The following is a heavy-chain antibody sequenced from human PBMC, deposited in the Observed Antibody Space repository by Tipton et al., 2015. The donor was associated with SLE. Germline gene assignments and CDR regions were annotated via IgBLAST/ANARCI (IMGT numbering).Heavy chain of an antibody. CDR2: IYTSGST. V-gene: IGHV4-61*02. D-gene: IGHD7-27*01. Sequence: LRLSCTVSGGSISSGSYYWSWIRQPAGKGLEWIGRIYTSGSTNYNPSLKSRVTISVDTPKYQFSLKLSSVTAADTAVYYCARAWAVTGDGVDYWGQGTLVTVSS. J-gene: IGHJ4*02. CDR1: GGSISSGSYY. CDR3: ARAWAVTGDGVDY.